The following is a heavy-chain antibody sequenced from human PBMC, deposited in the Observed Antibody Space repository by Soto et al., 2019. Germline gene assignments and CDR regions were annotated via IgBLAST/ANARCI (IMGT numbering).Heavy chain of an antibody. D-gene: IGHD3-9*01. CDR1: GFSVSSYW. V-gene: IGHV3-74*01. Sequence: EVQLVESGGGLVQPGGSLRLSCADSGFSVSSYWMHWVRQGPGKGLVWVARINTDGSSTNYADSVKGRFTISRDNAKNTLYLQMNSLRAEDTAVYYCARSPGGYYIDWGQGTMVTVSS. CDR2: INTDGSST. CDR3: ARSPGGYYID. J-gene: IGHJ3*01.